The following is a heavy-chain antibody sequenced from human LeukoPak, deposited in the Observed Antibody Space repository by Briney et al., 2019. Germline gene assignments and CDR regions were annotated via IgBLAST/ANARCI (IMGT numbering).Heavy chain of an antibody. CDR3: AKAAGGKTFGEIIVSTHRPNIDY. Sequence: GGSLRLSGAASGFTFSSHGMHWVRQAPGKGLEWVAFIRYDGSNKYYVDSVKGRFTISRDNSKNTLYLQMNNLRAEDTAVYYCAKAAGGKTFGEIIVSTHRPNIDYWGQGTLVTVSS. D-gene: IGHD3-16*02. J-gene: IGHJ4*02. CDR2: IRYDGSNK. V-gene: IGHV3-30*02. CDR1: GFTFSSHG.